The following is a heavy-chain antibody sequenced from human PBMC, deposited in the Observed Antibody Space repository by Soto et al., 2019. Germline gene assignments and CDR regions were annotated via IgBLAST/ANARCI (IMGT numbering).Heavy chain of an antibody. CDR3: AFGRRGDFDY. CDR1: GGSISSGGYY. CDR2: IYYSGST. J-gene: IGHJ4*02. D-gene: IGHD3-16*01. Sequence: LSLTCTVSGGSISSGGYYWSWIRQHPGKGLEWIGYIYYSGSTYYNPSLKSRVTISVDTSKNQFSLKLSSVTAADTAVYYCAFGRRGDFDYWGQGTLVTVSS. V-gene: IGHV4-31*03.